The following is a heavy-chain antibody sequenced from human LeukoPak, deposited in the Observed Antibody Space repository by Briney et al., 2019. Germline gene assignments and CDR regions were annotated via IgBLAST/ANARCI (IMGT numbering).Heavy chain of an antibody. V-gene: IGHV3-64*01. CDR2: ITSNGDNT. D-gene: IGHD2-8*01. Sequence: GGSLRLSCAASGFTFSIYAMHWVRQAPGKGLEYVSSITSNGDNTYYANSMKGRFTISRDNSNDTLYLQMGSLRPEDMAVYYCARDRAGVGDYWGQGTLVTVSS. CDR1: GFTFSIYA. J-gene: IGHJ4*02. CDR3: ARDRAGVGDY.